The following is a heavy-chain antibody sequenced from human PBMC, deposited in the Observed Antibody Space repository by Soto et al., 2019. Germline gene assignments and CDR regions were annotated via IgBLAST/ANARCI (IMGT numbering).Heavy chain of an antibody. Sequence: GESLKISCDGSGYSFTSYWITWVRQMPGKGLEWMGRIDPSDSYTNYSPSFQGHVTISADKSISTAYLQWSSLKASDTAMYYCARVLSENNDYWGQGTLVTVYS. CDR1: GYSFTSYW. D-gene: IGHD1-20*01. CDR3: ARVLSENNDY. J-gene: IGHJ4*02. V-gene: IGHV5-10-1*01. CDR2: IDPSDSYT.